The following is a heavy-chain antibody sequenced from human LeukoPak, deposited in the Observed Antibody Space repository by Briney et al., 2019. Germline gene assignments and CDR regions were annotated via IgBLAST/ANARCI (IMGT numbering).Heavy chain of an antibody. V-gene: IGHV3-74*01. CDR3: AKDHGEDDAFDI. CDR1: GFTFSNYW. D-gene: IGHD3-10*01. CDR2: INGDASST. Sequence: GGSLRLSCAASGFTFSNYWMHWVRQGQGKGPEWVSRINGDASSTAYADSVRGRFTISRDNAKNTLYLQMNSLRAEDTAVYYCAKDHGEDDAFDIWGQGTMVTVSS. J-gene: IGHJ3*02.